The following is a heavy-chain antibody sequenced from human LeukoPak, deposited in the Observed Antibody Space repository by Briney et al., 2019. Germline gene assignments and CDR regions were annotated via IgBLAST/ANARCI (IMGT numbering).Heavy chain of an antibody. CDR3: ARDYYGSGSYSTDS. CDR1: GYTFTGYQ. CDR2: INPNNGAT. D-gene: IGHD3-10*01. V-gene: IGHV1-2*02. J-gene: IGHJ4*02. Sequence: ASVKVSCKASGYTFTGYQIHWVRQAPGQGLEWMGWINPNNGATNYAQEFQGRVTMTRDTSIGTAYMELSRLKSDDTALYYCARDYYGSGSYSTDSWGQGTLVTVSS.